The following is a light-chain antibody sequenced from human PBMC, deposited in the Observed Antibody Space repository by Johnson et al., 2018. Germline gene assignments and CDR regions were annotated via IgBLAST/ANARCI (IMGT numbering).Light chain of an antibody. CDR2: ENN. V-gene: IGLV1-51*02. J-gene: IGLJ1*01. CDR3: GTWDSSLSAGNV. CDR1: SSNIGNNY. Sequence: QSVLTQPPSVSAAPGQKVTISCSGSSSNIGNNYVSWYQQLPGTAPTLLIYENNKRPSGIPDRFSGSTSGPSATLGITGLPTGDEADYYCGTWDSSLSAGNVFGTGTKVTVL.